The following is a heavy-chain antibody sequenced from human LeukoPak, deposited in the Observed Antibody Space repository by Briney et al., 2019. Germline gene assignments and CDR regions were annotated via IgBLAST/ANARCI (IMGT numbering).Heavy chain of an antibody. D-gene: IGHD3-22*01. CDR3: ARDSLGFDY. V-gene: IGHV4-34*01. CDR2: INHSGST. J-gene: IGHJ4*02. Sequence: SETLSLTCAVYGGSFSGYYWSWIRQPPGKGLEWIGEINHSGSTNYNPSLKSRVTKSVDTSKNQFSLKLSSVTAADTAVYYCARDSLGFDYWGQGTLVTVSS. CDR1: GGSFSGYY.